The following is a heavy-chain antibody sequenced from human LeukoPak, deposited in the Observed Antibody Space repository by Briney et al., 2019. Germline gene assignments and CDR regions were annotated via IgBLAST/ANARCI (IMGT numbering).Heavy chain of an antibody. CDR2: INHSGST. D-gene: IGHD1-1*01. CDR3: ARRRDWNDVFAWYHYYGMDV. J-gene: IGHJ6*02. CDR1: GGSFSGYY. V-gene: IGHV4-34*01. Sequence: SETLSLTCAVYGGSFSGYYWSWIRQPPGKGLEWIGEINHSGSTNYNPSLKSRVTISVDTSKNQFSLKLSSVTAADTAVYYCARRRDWNDVFAWYHYYGMDVWGQGITVTVSS.